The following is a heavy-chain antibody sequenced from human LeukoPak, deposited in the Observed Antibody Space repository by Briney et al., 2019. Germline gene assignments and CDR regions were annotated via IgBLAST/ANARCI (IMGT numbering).Heavy chain of an antibody. D-gene: IGHD6-19*01. Sequence: PGGSLRLPCAASGFTFNNYAMNWVRQAPGKGLEWVSSISGSGDTTYYADSVKGRFTISRDSFKNTLYLQMNYLRAADTAIYYCAKAISSAFYYYGMDVWGQGTTVSVSS. CDR3: AKAISSAFYYYGMDV. CDR1: GFTFNNYA. CDR2: ISGSGDTT. J-gene: IGHJ6*02. V-gene: IGHV3-23*01.